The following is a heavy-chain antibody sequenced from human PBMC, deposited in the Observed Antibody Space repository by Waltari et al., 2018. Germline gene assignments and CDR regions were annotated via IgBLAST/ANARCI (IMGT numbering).Heavy chain of an antibody. D-gene: IGHD1-26*01. J-gene: IGHJ5*02. V-gene: IGHV1-2*02. CDR1: GYTFTDYH. Sequence: QEQLVQSGSEVKKPGASVRVSCQASGYTFTDYHLHWFRHTPGQGFEWMGWFNPKNGDSNSAEKFLGRVTMTRDTSINTVYLDLSGLRSDDTAVFFCARDPGPIVGAPDLWGQGTLVTVSS. CDR3: ARDPGPIVGAPDL. CDR2: FNPKNGDS.